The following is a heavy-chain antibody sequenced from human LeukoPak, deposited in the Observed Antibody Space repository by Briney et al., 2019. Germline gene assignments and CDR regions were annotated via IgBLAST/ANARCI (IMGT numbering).Heavy chain of an antibody. CDR2: IYDTGNT. CDR1: GGSITSYY. D-gene: IGHD3-22*01. J-gene: IGHJ2*01. Sequence: KPSETLSLTYILSGGSITSYYWSWIRQPPGKGLEWIGYIYDTGNTNYNPSLRSRVTISVGTSKDQFSLRLSSVTAVDTAVYYCARARVRSYSYDSDGSYTADWIFDLWGRGTLVTVSS. V-gene: IGHV4-59*01. CDR3: ARARVRSYSYDSDGSYTADWIFDL.